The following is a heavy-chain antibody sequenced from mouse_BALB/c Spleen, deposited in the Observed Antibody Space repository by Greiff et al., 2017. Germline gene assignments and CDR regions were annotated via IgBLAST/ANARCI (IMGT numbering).Heavy chain of an antibody. J-gene: IGHJ1*01. CDR2: ISSGGSYT. D-gene: IGHD1-1*01. CDR3: TRGTTVVERYFDV. CDR1: GFTFSSYT. Sequence: EVKLVESGGGLVKPGGSLKLSCAASGFTFSSYTMSWVRQTPEKRLEWVATISSGGSYTYYPDSVKGRFTISRDNAKNTLYLQMSSLKSEDTAMYYCTRGTTVVERYFDVWGAGTTVTVSS. V-gene: IGHV5-6-4*01.